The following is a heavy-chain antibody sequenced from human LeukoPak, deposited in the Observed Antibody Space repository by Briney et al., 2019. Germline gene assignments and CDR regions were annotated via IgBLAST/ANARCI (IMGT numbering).Heavy chain of an antibody. CDR3: AGETATSFYY. CDR1: GFTFRSHA. V-gene: IGHV3-23*01. J-gene: IGHJ4*02. D-gene: IGHD2-21*02. CDR2: IYENGGTT. Sequence: GGSLRLSCVGSGFTFRSHAMSWVRQAPEKGLEFVSGIYENGGTTYYADSVKGRFSISRDNSKNTLYLQMDSLRAEDTAVFYCAGETATSFYYWGQGTLVTVSS.